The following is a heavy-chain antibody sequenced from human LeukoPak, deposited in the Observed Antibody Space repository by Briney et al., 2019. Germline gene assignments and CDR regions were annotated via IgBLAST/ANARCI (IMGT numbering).Heavy chain of an antibody. Sequence: SETLSLTCAVSGGSISSSNWWSWVRPPPGKGLEWIGEIYHSGSTNYNPSLKGRVTISVDKSKNQFSLKLSSVTAADTAVYYCARDNDDYGDYYYGMDVWGQGTTVTVSS. CDR3: ARDNDDYGDYYYGMDV. J-gene: IGHJ6*02. D-gene: IGHD4-17*01. V-gene: IGHV4-4*02. CDR1: GGSISSSNW. CDR2: IYHSGST.